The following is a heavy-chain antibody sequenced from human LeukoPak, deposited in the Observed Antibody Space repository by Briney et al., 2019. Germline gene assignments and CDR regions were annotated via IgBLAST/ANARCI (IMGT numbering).Heavy chain of an antibody. J-gene: IGHJ6*02. D-gene: IGHD4-17*01. V-gene: IGHV1-18*01. CDR1: GGTFSSYA. Sequence: ASVKVSCKASGGTFSSYAISWVRQAPGQGLEWMGWISGYNGNTNYAQKFQGRVTMTTDTSTSTAYMELRSLRSDDTAVYYCAKDGPSYGMDVWGRGTTVTVS. CDR3: AKDGPSYGMDV. CDR2: ISGYNGNT.